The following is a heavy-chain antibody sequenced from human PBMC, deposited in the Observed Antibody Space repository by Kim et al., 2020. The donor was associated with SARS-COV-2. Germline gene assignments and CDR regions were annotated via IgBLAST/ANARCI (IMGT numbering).Heavy chain of an antibody. CDR3: ARGTHSGSYSDYYYYYGMYV. V-gene: IGHV4-59*13. CDR1: GGSISSYY. Sequence: SETLSLTCTVYGGSISSYYWSWIRQPPGKGLEWIGYIYYSGSTNYNPSLKSRVTISVDTSKNRFSLKLSSVTAADTAVYYCARGTHSGSYSDYYYYYGMYVWGQGTTVTVSS. J-gene: IGHJ6*02. CDR2: IYYSGST. D-gene: IGHD1-26*01.